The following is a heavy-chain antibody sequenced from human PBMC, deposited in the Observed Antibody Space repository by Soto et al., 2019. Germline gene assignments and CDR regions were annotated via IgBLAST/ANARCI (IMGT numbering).Heavy chain of an antibody. Sequence: QVQLQESGPGLVKPSGTLSLTCAVSGGSISSSNWWSWVRQPPGKGLEWIGEIYHSGSTNYNPSLTRRVTTSVDKSKNQFSLKLSSVTAADTAVYYCARGGWELPEWDYWGQGTLVTVSS. D-gene: IGHD1-26*01. CDR1: GGSISSSNW. V-gene: IGHV4-4*02. CDR2: IYHSGST. J-gene: IGHJ4*02. CDR3: ARGGWELPEWDY.